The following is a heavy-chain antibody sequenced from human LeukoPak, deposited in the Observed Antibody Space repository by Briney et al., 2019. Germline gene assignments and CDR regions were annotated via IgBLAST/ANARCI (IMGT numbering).Heavy chain of an antibody. Sequence: GTSLRLSCAASGFTFSNYGMHWVRQAPGKGLEWVAVIWYDGSNKYYADSVKGRFTISRDNSKNTLYLQMNSLRAEDTAVYYRARAPPGYCSSTSCYLNYWGQGILVTVSS. CDR3: ARAPPGYCSSTSCYLNY. CDR2: IWYDGSNK. D-gene: IGHD2-2*01. J-gene: IGHJ4*02. V-gene: IGHV3-33*01. CDR1: GFTFSNYG.